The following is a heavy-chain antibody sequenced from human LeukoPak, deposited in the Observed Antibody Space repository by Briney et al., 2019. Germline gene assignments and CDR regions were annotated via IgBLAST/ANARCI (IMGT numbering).Heavy chain of an antibody. D-gene: IGHD1-26*01. J-gene: IGHJ4*02. CDR3: TRALGATYQFDY. CDR2: IRSKAYGGTT. Sequence: GGSLRLSCTASGFTFSDYAMSWFRQAPGKGLEWVGFIRSKAYGGTTEYAASVKGRFTISRDDSKSIAYLQMNSLKTEDTAVYYCTRALGATYQFDYWGQGTLVTVSS. V-gene: IGHV3-49*03. CDR1: GFTFSDYA.